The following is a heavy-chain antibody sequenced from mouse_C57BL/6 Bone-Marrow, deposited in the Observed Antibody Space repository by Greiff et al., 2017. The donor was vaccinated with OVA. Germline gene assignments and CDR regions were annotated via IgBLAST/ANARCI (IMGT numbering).Heavy chain of an antibody. CDR2: ISPGSGRT. CDR1: GYTFTSYW. CDR3: ARRYYGSSWYFDV. J-gene: IGHJ1*03. D-gene: IGHD1-1*01. Sequence: QVQLQQPGAELVKPGASVKMSCKASGYTFTSYWITWVTQRPGQGLEWIGDISPGSGRTNYNEKFKSKATLTVDTSSSTAYMQLSSLTSEDSAVYDWARRYYGSSWYFDVWGTGTTVTVSS. V-gene: IGHV1-55*01.